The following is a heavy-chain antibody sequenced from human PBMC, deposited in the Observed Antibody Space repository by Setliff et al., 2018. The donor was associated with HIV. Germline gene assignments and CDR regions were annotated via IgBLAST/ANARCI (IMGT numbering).Heavy chain of an antibody. CDR3: ARGAGTTFDY. CDR2: ISYSGST. Sequence: SETLSLTCTVSGGSISSSSYYWGWIRQPPGKGLEWIGSISYSGSTYYNPSLKSRVTISVDTSKNQFSLKLSSVTAADTAVYYCARGAGTTFDYWGQGTLVTVSS. V-gene: IGHV4-39*07. D-gene: IGHD4-17*01. CDR1: GGSISSSSYY. J-gene: IGHJ4*02.